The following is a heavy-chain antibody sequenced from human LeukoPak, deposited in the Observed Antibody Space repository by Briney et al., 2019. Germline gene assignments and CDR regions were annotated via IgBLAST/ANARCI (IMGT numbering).Heavy chain of an antibody. CDR1: GFTVSSNY. J-gene: IGHJ4*02. Sequence: GGSLRLSCAASGFTVSSNYMSWVRQAPGKGLEWVSVIYSGGSTYYADSVKGRFTISRDNSKNTLYLQMNSLSAEDTAVYYCARGRLGYCSSTSCSPYFDYWGQGTLVTVSS. V-gene: IGHV3-53*01. CDR3: ARGRLGYCSSTSCSPYFDY. D-gene: IGHD2-2*01. CDR2: IYSGGST.